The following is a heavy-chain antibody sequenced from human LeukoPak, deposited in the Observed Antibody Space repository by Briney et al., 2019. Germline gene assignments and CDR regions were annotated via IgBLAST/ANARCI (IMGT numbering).Heavy chain of an antibody. CDR3: ARAGYRSSWYLF. J-gene: IGHJ1*01. CDR1: GYTFTSYY. D-gene: IGHD6-13*01. V-gene: IGHV1-46*01. CDR2: LNPSGGSS. Sequence: ASVKVSCKVSGYTFTSYYMHWVRQAPGQGLEWMGILNPSGGSSSYAQKFQGRATLTRATSTSTVYMELSSLRSEDTAVYYCARAGYRSSWYLFWGQGTLVTVSS.